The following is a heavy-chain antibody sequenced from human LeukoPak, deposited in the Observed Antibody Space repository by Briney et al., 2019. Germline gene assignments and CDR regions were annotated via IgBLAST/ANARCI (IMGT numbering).Heavy chain of an antibody. CDR3: ARTYSSSGCIED. V-gene: IGHV1-46*01. CDR2: INPSGGST. Sequence: ASVKVSCIASRYTFSSYYLQWVRQAPGQGLEWMGIINPSGGSTTYAQKFQGRVTLTRDTSTTTVHMELSSLRSEDTAVYYCARTYSSSGCIEDWGKGTLVTVSS. D-gene: IGHD6-13*01. J-gene: IGHJ4*02. CDR1: RYTFSSYY.